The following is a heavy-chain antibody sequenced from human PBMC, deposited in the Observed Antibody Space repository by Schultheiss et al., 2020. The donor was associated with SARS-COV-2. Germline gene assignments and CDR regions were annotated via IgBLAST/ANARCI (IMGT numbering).Heavy chain of an antibody. V-gene: IGHV3-30*03. J-gene: IGHJ4*02. CDR3: AGGIAVAGHFDY. D-gene: IGHD6-19*01. CDR2: ISYDGSNK. Sequence: GESLKISCAASGFTFSSYGMHWVRQAPGKGLEWVAVISYDGSNKYYADSVKGRFTISRDNSKNTLYLQMNSLRAEDTAVYYCAGGIAVAGHFDYWGQGTLVTVSS. CDR1: GFTFSSYG.